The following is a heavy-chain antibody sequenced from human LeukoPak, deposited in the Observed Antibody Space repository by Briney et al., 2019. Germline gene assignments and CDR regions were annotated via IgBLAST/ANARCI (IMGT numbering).Heavy chain of an antibody. CDR3: ARGLRGYYYDSSGCFLDV. CDR1: GGSFSGYY. D-gene: IGHD3-22*01. Sequence: SETLSLTCAVYGGSFSGYYWSWIRQPPGKGLEWIGEINHSGSTNYNPSLKSRVTISVDTSKNQFSLKLSSVTAADTAVYYCARGLRGYYYDSSGCFLDVWGQGTTVTVSS. J-gene: IGHJ6*02. V-gene: IGHV4-34*01. CDR2: INHSGST.